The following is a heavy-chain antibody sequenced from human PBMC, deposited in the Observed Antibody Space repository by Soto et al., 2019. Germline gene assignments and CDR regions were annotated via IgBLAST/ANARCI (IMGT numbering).Heavy chain of an antibody. CDR1: GYTFTDYG. V-gene: IGHV1-18*01. D-gene: IGHD3-16*01. J-gene: IGHJ4*02. Sequence: QVQLVQSGAEVKKPGASVKVSCKASGYTFTDYGFTWVRQAPGQGLEWMGWVNTYKGNTNYAQNFQGRVTMTTDTSTNTACMELRGLRSDDTALYYCARERGNYKYFDYWGQGTLVAVSS. CDR3: ARERGNYKYFDY. CDR2: VNTYKGNT.